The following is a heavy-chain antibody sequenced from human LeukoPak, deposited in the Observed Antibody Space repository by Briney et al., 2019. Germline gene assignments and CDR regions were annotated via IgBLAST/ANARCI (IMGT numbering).Heavy chain of an antibody. J-gene: IGHJ4*02. CDR2: ISGSGGIT. Sequence: PGGSLRLSRAASGFTFSSYAMSWVRQAPGKGLEWVSVISGSGGITYYADSVKGRFTISRDNSKNTLYLQMNSLRAEDTAVYYCSKDIGLYYYDTWGQGTLVTVFS. V-gene: IGHV3-23*01. CDR3: SKDIGLYYYDT. CDR1: GFTFSSYA. D-gene: IGHD3-22*01.